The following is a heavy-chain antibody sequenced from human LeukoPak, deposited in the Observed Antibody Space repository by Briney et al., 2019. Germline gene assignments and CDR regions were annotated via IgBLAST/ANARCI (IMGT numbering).Heavy chain of an antibody. CDR2: ITPNSGGT. Sequence: GASVKVSCKASGYTFTGYYMHWVRQAPGQGLEWMGWITPNSGGTNYAQKFQGRVTMTRDTAISTAYMELSGLRSDDTAVYYCAREVFGATMIDYWGQGTLVTVSS. CDR3: AREVFGATMIDY. D-gene: IGHD1-26*01. CDR1: GYTFTGYY. V-gene: IGHV1-2*02. J-gene: IGHJ4*02.